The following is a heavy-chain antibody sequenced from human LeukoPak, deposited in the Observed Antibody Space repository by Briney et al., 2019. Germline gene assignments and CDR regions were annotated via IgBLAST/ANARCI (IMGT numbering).Heavy chain of an antibody. J-gene: IGHJ4*02. V-gene: IGHV3-30*04. D-gene: IGHD6-13*01. Sequence: GRSLRLSCAASGFTFSSYAMHWVRQAPGKGLEWVAVISYDGSNKHYADSVKGRFTISRDNSKSTLYLQMNSLRAEGTAVYYCARELIAAAADWGQGTLVTVSS. CDR2: ISYDGSNK. CDR1: GFTFSSYA. CDR3: ARELIAAAAD.